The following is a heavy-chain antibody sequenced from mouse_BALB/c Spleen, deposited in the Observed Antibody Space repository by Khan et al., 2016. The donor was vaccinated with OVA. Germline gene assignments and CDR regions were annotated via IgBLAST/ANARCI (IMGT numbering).Heavy chain of an antibody. CDR2: ISYSGVT. CDR1: GYSITSGYA. D-gene: IGHD1-1*01. Sequence: EVQLQESGPGLVKPSQSLSLTCTVTGYSITSGYAWNWIRQFPGNKLEWMGYISYSGVTSYTPSLKSRISITRDTSKNQFFLQLNSVTTEDTATYIWARGNYYGYYIDYWGQGTTLTVSS. J-gene: IGHJ2*01. V-gene: IGHV3-2*02. CDR3: ARGNYYGYYIDY.